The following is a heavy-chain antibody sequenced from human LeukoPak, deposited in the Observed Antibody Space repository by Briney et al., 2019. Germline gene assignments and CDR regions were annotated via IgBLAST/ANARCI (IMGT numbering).Heavy chain of an antibody. CDR1: GFTFSSYA. V-gene: IGHV3-21*01. Sequence: GGSLRLSCAASGFTFSSYAMNWVRQAPGKGLEWVSSISSSSSYIYYADSVKGRFTISRDNAKNSLYLQMNSLRAEDTAVYYCARDLRYYYGSGSYPSYFDYWGQGTLVTVSS. J-gene: IGHJ4*02. D-gene: IGHD3-10*01. CDR2: ISSSSSYI. CDR3: ARDLRYYYGSGSYPSYFDY.